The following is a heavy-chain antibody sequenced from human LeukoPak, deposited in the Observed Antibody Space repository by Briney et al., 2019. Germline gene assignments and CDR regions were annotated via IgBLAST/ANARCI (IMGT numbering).Heavy chain of an antibody. Sequence: PGGSLRLSCAASGFRFSSYWMSWVRQAPGKGLEWVANIKQDGSEKSYVDSVKGRFTVSRDNAKNSLYLEMNSLRAEDTAVYCCARRGYFEFWSGYFQRLEGWFDPWGQGTLVTVSS. CDR3: ARRGYFEFWSGYFQRLEGWFDP. CDR2: IKQDGSEK. CDR1: GFRFSSYW. V-gene: IGHV3-7*03. D-gene: IGHD3-3*01. J-gene: IGHJ5*02.